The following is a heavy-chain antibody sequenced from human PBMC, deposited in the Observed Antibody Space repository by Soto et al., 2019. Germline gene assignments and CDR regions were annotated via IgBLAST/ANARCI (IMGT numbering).Heavy chain of an antibody. CDR1: GYTFSSYG. J-gene: IGHJ5*02. CDR2: INGDNGKT. V-gene: IGHV1-18*01. D-gene: IGHD3-10*01. Sequence: QVHLVQSGAEVKKPGASVKVSCKASGYTFSSYGITWVRQAPGQGLEWMGWINGDNGKTIYGQKVQGRVTMTTDTXXSTAYMEVRSLRSDDTAVYYCARDLAWGSGRDVVSEDWLDPWGQGTLVTVSS. CDR3: ARDLAWGSGRDVVSEDWLDP.